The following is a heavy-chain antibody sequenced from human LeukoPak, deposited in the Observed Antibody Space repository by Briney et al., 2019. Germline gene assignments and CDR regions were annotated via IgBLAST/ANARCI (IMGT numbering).Heavy chain of an antibody. V-gene: IGHV1-46*01. Sequence: ASVKVSCKASEYTFTNYYMHWVRQAPGQGLEWMGIINPSGGSTRYAQKFQGRVTMTRDTSTTTVYMELSSLTSEDTAVYYCARGATIYCGGTSCSWGSFDYWGQGTLVTVSS. J-gene: IGHJ4*02. CDR2: INPSGGST. CDR3: ARGATIYCGGTSCSWGSFDY. D-gene: IGHD2-2*01. CDR1: EYTFTNYY.